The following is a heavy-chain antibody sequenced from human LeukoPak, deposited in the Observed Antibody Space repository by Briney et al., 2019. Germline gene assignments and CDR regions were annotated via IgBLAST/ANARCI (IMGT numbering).Heavy chain of an antibody. Sequence: GGSLRLSCAASGFTSSSYSMNWVRQAPGKGLEWVSYISNSGSTIYYADSVKGRFTISRDIAKSSLYLQMNSMRAEDTAVYYCAKGAGPPWFDPWGQGTLVTVSS. D-gene: IGHD6-19*01. CDR1: GFTSSSYS. CDR3: AKGAGPPWFDP. CDR2: ISNSGSTI. V-gene: IGHV3-48*01. J-gene: IGHJ5*02.